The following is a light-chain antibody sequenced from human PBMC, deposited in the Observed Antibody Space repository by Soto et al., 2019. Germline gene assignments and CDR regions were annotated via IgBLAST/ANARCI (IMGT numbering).Light chain of an antibody. V-gene: IGKV1-33*01. J-gene: IGKJ2*01. Sequence: DLQMTQSPSSLSASVGDRVTITCQASHDISNYLNWYQQKPGKAPKLLIYDASNLETGVPSRFSGSGSGTDFSFTISSLQPEDIATYYCQQYDNLPRTFGQGTKLEIK. CDR3: QQYDNLPRT. CDR1: HDISNY. CDR2: DAS.